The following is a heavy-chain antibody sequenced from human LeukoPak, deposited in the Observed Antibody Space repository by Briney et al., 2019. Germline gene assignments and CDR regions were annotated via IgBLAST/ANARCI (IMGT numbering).Heavy chain of an antibody. CDR3: ARRQYYNILP. CDR1: GGSISSSSYY. D-gene: IGHD3-9*01. J-gene: IGHJ1*01. V-gene: IGHV4-39*01. Sequence: TSETLSLTCTVSGGSISSSSYYWGWIRHPPGKGLEWIGSIYYSGSTYYNPSLKNRVTISVDTSKNQFSLKLSSVTAEENPVYYCARRQYYNILPWRQSTLVTVSS. CDR2: IYYSGST.